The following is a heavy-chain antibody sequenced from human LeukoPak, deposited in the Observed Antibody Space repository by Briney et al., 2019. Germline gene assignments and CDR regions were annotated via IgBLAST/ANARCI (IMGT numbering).Heavy chain of an antibody. CDR1: GFTFSSHW. J-gene: IGHJ4*02. D-gene: IGHD1-14*01. CDR3: ARESTGFTIDY. V-gene: IGHV3-7*01. Sequence: GGSLRLSCAASGFTFSSHWMSWVRQAPGKGLEWVANIKQDGSEKYSADSVKGRFTISRDNAKNSLFLQMNSLRAEDTAVYFCARESTGFTIDYWGQGTLVTVSS. CDR2: IKQDGSEK.